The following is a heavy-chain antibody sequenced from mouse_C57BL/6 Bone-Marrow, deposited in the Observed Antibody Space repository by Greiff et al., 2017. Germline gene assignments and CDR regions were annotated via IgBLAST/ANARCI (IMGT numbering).Heavy chain of an antibody. Sequence: EVQLQQSGPELVKPGASVKISCKASGYTFTDYYMNWVKQSHGKSLEWIGDINPNTGGTSYNQKFKGKATLTVDKSSSVAYMELRSLTSEDSAVYYCALDCTDWYCDVWGAGTTVTVSS. CDR3: ALDCTDWYCDV. CDR2: INPNTGGT. CDR1: GYTFTDYY. V-gene: IGHV1-26*01. J-gene: IGHJ1*01.